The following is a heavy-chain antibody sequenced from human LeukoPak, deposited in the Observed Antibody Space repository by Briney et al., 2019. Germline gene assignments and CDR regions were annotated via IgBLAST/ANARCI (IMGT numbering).Heavy chain of an antibody. D-gene: IGHD3-10*01. CDR3: ARGGYYGSGSYSTVSGYYYGMDV. J-gene: IGHJ6*02. CDR2: INSGGRST. V-gene: IGHV3-74*01. Sequence: GGSLRLSCAASGFPLSSYWMHWVRQAPGKGLVWVSRINSGGRSTRYADSGKSQFTISRDNPKNPLYLQMKSLRAEDTAGYYCARGGYYGSGSYSTVSGYYYGMDVWGQGTTVTVSS. CDR1: GFPLSSYW.